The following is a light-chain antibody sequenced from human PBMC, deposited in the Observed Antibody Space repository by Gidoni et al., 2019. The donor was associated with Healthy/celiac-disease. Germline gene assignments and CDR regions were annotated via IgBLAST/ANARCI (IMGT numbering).Light chain of an antibody. CDR2: DAS. CDR3: QQRSNWPPLT. Sequence: ATLSCRASQSVSSYLAWYQQKPGQAPRLLIYDASNRATGIPARFSGSGSGSDFTLTISSLEPEDFAVYYCQQRSNWPPLTFGQGTKVEIK. J-gene: IGKJ1*01. V-gene: IGKV3-11*01. CDR1: QSVSSY.